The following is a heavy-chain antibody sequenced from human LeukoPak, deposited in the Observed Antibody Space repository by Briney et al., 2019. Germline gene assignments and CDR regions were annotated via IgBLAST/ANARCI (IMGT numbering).Heavy chain of an antibody. CDR2: ISWNSGSI. CDR3: AKGGPGYYKYNWFDP. D-gene: IGHD3-9*01. J-gene: IGHJ5*02. Sequence: GRSLRLSCAASGFTFDDYAMHWVRQAPGKGLEWVSGISWNSGSIGYADPVKGRFTISRDNAKNSLYLQMNSLRAEDTALYYCAKGGPGYYKYNWFDPWGQGTLVTVSS. V-gene: IGHV3-9*01. CDR1: GFTFDDYA.